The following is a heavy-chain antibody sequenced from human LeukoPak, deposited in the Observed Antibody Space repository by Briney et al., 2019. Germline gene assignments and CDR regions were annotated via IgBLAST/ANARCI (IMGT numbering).Heavy chain of an antibody. CDR2: ISCSGGST. CDR1: GFTFSSYA. V-gene: IGHV3-23*01. CDR3: AKSRYNWNAVPYFDY. J-gene: IGHJ4*02. D-gene: IGHD1-1*01. Sequence: QSGGSLRLSCAASGFTFSSYAMSGVRQAPGKGLEWVSAISCSGGSTYYADSVKGRFTISRDNSKNTLYLQMNSLRAEDTAVYYCAKSRYNWNAVPYFDYWGQGTLVTVSS.